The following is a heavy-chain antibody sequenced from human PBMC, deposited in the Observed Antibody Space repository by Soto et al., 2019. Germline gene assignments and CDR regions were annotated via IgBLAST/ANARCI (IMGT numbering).Heavy chain of an antibody. CDR3: ARGLRGVDY. CDR2: IIPILGIA. J-gene: IGHJ4*02. V-gene: IGHV1-69*02. Sequence: SVKVSCKASGGTFSSYTISWVRQAPGQGLEWMGRIIPILGIANYAQKFQGRVTMTRNTSISTAYMELSSLRSEDTAVYYCARGLRGVDYWGQGTLVTVSS. D-gene: IGHD3-10*01. CDR1: GGTFSSYT.